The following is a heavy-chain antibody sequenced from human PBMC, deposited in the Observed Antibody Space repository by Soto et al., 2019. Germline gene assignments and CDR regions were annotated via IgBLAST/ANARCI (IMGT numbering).Heavy chain of an antibody. J-gene: IGHJ4*02. D-gene: IGHD3-22*01. CDR2: MFHSGKT. Sequence: SETLSLTCAVSGYSISSGYYWGWVRQPPGKGLEWLGSMFHSGKTYYNPSLKSRLTISVDTSKNQFSLKLNSVTAADTAVYYCARDKVIFRDSSGYYSKLFDYWGQGTLVTVSS. CDR3: ARDKVIFRDSSGYYSKLFDY. CDR1: GYSISSGYY. V-gene: IGHV4-38-2*02.